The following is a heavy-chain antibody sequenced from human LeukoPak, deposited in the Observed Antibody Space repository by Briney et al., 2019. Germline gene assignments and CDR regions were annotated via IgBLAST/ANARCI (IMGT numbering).Heavy chain of an antibody. V-gene: IGHV3-23*01. CDR3: AKTLVDILTGYDY. Sequence: GGSLTLSCAASGFTFSSYSMNWVRQAPGKGLEWVSGIGGRGVTTYYADSVEGRFTISRDNSKNTLYLQMNNLRAEDTAVYYCAKTLVDILTGYDYWGQGTLVTVSS. D-gene: IGHD3-9*01. CDR1: GFTFSSYS. CDR2: IGGRGVTT. J-gene: IGHJ4*02.